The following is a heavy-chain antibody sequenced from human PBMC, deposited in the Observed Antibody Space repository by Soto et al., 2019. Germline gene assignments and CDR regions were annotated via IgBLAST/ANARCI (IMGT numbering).Heavy chain of an antibody. J-gene: IGHJ4*02. D-gene: IGHD5-12*01. Sequence: EVQLVESGGGLVKPGGSLRLSCAASGFTFSSYSMNWVRQAPGKGLEWVSSISSSSSYIYYADSVKGRFTISRDNAKNSLYLQMNSLRAEDTAVYYCARTSSSSGYSGSKIGGYFDYWGQGTLVTVSS. V-gene: IGHV3-21*01. CDR2: ISSSSSYI. CDR3: ARTSSSSGYSGSKIGGYFDY. CDR1: GFTFSSYS.